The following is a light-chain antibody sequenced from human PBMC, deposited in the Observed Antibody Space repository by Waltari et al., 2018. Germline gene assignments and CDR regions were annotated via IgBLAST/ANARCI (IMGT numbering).Light chain of an antibody. J-gene: IGKJ1*01. CDR3: QQYSSYWT. CDR2: KAS. V-gene: IGKV1-5*03. Sequence: DIQMTQSPSTLSASVGDRVTITCRASQSISSWLAWYQQKPGKAPKLLIYKASSLESGVPSSVSGSGSGTEFTLTISSLQPDDFATYYCQQYSSYWTFGQGTKVESK. CDR1: QSISSW.